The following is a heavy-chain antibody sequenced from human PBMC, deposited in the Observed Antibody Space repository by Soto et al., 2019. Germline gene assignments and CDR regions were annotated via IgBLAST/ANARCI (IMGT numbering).Heavy chain of an antibody. CDR1: GGSFSGYY. CDR2: INHSGST. D-gene: IGHD6-19*01. J-gene: IGHJ3*02. CDR3: ARGKSGWYRRDAFDI. V-gene: IGHV4-34*01. Sequence: QVQLQQWGAGLLKPSETLSLTCAVYGGSFSGYYWSWIRQPPGKGLEWIGEINHSGSTNYNPSLKSRVTRSVDTSKTQFSLKLSSVTAADTAVYYCARGKSGWYRRDAFDIWGQGTMVTVSS.